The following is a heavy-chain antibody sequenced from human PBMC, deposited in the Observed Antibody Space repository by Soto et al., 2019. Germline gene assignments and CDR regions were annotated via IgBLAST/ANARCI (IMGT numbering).Heavy chain of an antibody. V-gene: IGHV1-18*01. Sequence: QVHLVQSGAEVKKPGASVKVSCKASGYTFPSFGITWVRQAPGQGLEWMGWISAHNGNTDYAQKLQGRVIVTRDTSTSTAYMEPRSLRSDDTAVYYCARGRYGDYWGQGALVTVSS. CDR1: GYTFPSFG. D-gene: IGHD1-1*01. CDR2: ISAHNGNT. J-gene: IGHJ4*02. CDR3: ARGRYGDY.